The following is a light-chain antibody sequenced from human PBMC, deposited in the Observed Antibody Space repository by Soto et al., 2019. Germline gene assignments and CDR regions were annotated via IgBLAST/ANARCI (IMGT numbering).Light chain of an antibody. CDR1: QSVSSY. J-gene: IGKJ1*01. Sequence: EIVLTQSPATLSLSPGERATLSCSASQSVSSYLAWYQQKPGQAPRPLIYDASNRATGIPARFSGSGSGTDFTLTISSLEPEDFAVYYCQQRSNWPPWTFGQGTKVDIK. V-gene: IGKV3-11*01. CDR3: QQRSNWPPWT. CDR2: DAS.